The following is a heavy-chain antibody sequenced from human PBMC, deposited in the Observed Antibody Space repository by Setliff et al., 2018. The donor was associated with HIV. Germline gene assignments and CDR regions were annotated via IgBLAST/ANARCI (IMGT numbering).Heavy chain of an antibody. D-gene: IGHD5-12*01. J-gene: IGHJ4*02. V-gene: IGHV3-11*06. CDR1: GFTFSDYF. CDR3: AREIRYVDIVATIEGPVDS. Sequence: GGSLRLSCAASGFTFSDYFMAWIRQAPGKGLEWVSSISNSRSRTNSADSVKGRFTISRDNAKNSLYLQMNDLRAEDTAVYYCAREIRYVDIVATIEGPVDSWGQGTLVTVSS. CDR2: ISNSRSRT.